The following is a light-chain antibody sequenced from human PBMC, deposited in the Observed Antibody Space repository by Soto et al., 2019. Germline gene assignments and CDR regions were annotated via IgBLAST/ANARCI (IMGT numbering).Light chain of an antibody. CDR3: CSYAGSFYV. V-gene: IGLV2-11*01. Sequence: QSALTQPRSVSGSPGQSVTSSCTGTSSDVGGYNYVSWYQQHPGKAPKLMIYDVSKRPSGVPDRFSGSKSGNTASLTISGLQAEDEADDYCCSYAGSFYVFGTGTKVTVL. J-gene: IGLJ1*01. CDR2: DVS. CDR1: SSDVGGYNY.